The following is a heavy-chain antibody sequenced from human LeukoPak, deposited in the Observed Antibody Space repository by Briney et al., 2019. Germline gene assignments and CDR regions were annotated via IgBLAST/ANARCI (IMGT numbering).Heavy chain of an antibody. CDR3: ARAIKPVYYFDY. Sequence: HPGESLRLSCAASGFTFSSYEMNWVRQAPGKGLEWVSYISSSGSTIYYADSVKGRFTISRDNAKNSLYLQMNSLRAEDTAVYYCARAIKPVYYFDYWGQGTLVTVS. D-gene: IGHD5-12*01. CDR2: ISSSGSTI. V-gene: IGHV3-48*03. CDR1: GFTFSSYE. J-gene: IGHJ4*02.